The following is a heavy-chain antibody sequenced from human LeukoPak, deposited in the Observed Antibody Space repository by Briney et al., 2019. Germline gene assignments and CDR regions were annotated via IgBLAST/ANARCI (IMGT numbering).Heavy chain of an antibody. CDR2: ISSSSSYI. D-gene: IGHD3-22*01. J-gene: IGHJ6*02. V-gene: IGHV3-21*01. CDR1: GFTFSSYS. Sequence: GGSLRLPCAASGFTFSSYSMNWVRQAPGKGLEWVSSISSSSSYIYYADSVKGRFTISRDNAKNSLYLQMNSLRAEDTAVYYCARGSDLYYYDSSGQADVWGQGTTVTVSS. CDR3: ARGSDLYYYDSSGQADV.